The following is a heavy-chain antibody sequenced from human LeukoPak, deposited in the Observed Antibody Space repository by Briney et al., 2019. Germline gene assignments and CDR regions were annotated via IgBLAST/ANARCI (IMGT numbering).Heavy chain of an antibody. CDR1: GGTFSSYA. CDR2: IIPIFGTA. Sequence: SVTVSCKASGGTFSSYAISWVRPAAGQGLEWMGGIIPIFGTANYAQKFQGRVTITADESTSTAYMELSSLRSGDTAVYYCARVAPSGGVIVYFDYWGQGTLVTVSS. CDR3: ARVAPSGGVIVYFDY. D-gene: IGHD3-16*02. J-gene: IGHJ4*02. V-gene: IGHV1-69*13.